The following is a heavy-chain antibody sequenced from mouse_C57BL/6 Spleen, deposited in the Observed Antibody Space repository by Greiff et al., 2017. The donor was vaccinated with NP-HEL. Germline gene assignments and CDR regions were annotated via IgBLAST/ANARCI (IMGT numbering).Heavy chain of an antibody. Sequence: EVMLVESGGDLVKPGGSLKLSCAASGFTFSSYGMSWVRQTPDKRLEWVASISSGGSYTYYPDSVKGRFTISRDNAKNTLYLQMSSRKSEDTAMYYCASLDSSGYWGKGTTLTVSS. CDR3: ASLDSSGY. CDR1: GFTFSSYG. J-gene: IGHJ2*01. D-gene: IGHD3-2*01. V-gene: IGHV5-6*02. CDR2: ISSGGSYT.